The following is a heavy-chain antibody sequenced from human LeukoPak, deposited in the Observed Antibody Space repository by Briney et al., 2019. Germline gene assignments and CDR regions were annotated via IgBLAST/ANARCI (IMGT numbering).Heavy chain of an antibody. CDR3: ARRHDTNGVPYYFDF. CDR1: GYSFITYW. D-gene: IGHD2-8*01. V-gene: IGHV5-51*01. CDR2: IYPGDSDT. J-gene: IGHJ4*02. Sequence: PGESLEISCKASGYSFITYWIGWVRQMPGKGLEWMGIIYPGDSDTRYSPSFQGQVTISADKSISTAYLQWSSLKASDTAMYYCARRHDTNGVPYYFDFWGQETLVTVSS.